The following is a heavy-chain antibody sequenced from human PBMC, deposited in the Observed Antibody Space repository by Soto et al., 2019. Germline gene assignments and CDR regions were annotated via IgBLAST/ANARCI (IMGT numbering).Heavy chain of an antibody. V-gene: IGHV3-23*01. CDR1: EFTFSSYV. CDR2: ISGSGDST. D-gene: IGHD2-15*01. Sequence: EVQLLESGGGLVQPGGSLRLSCAASEFTFSSYVMSWFRQAPGEGLEWVSTISGSGDSTYYADSVKGRFTISRDNSTNTLYLQMNSLRAEDTAVYYCAKSSGYSDYWGQGTLVTVSS. J-gene: IGHJ4*02. CDR3: AKSSGYSDY.